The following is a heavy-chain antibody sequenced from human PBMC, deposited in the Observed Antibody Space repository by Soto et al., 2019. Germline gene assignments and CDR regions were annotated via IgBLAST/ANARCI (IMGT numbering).Heavy chain of an antibody. Sequence: GGSLRLSCAASGFTFNSYSMNWVRQAPGKGLEWVSYISSTSNTIYYADSVKGRFTISRDNAKNSLYLHMNSLRAEDTAVYYCARGVGRYFDPFDIWGQGTMVTVSS. CDR2: ISSTSNTI. J-gene: IGHJ3*02. CDR3: ARGVGRYFDPFDI. CDR1: GFTFNSYS. D-gene: IGHD3-9*01. V-gene: IGHV3-48*01.